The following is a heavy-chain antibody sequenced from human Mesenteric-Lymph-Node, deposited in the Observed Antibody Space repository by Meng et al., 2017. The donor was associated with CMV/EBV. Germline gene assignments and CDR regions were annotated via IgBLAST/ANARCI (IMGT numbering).Heavy chain of an antibody. J-gene: IGHJ5*02. CDR3: ARDEGRYSSGWFDP. CDR2: ISTTGYTV. CDR1: GFMFSNYE. Sequence: GESLKISCAASGFMFSNYEMNWVRQAPGKGVEWVSYISTTGYTVSYGDSVKGRFTISRDNAKNSLFLQMNSLRADDTAVYYCARDEGRYSSGWFDPWGQGTLVTVSS. V-gene: IGHV3-48*03. D-gene: IGHD6-25*01.